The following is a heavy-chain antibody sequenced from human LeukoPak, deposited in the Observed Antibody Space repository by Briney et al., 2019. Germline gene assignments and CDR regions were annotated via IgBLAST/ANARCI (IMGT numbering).Heavy chain of an antibody. CDR1: GYSISSGYY. J-gene: IGHJ4*02. CDR2: IYHSGST. CDR3: ARAPTVTTYDY. D-gene: IGHD4-17*01. Sequence: PSETLSLTCTVSGYSISSGYYWGWIRQPPGKGLEWIGSIYHSGSTYYNPSLKSRVTISVDTSKNQFSLKLSSVTAADTAVYHCARAPTVTTYDYWGQGTLVTVSS. V-gene: IGHV4-38-2*02.